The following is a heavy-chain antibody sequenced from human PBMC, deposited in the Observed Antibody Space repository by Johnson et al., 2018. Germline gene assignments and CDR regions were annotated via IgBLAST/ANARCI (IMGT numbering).Heavy chain of an antibody. Sequence: QLVQSGGGLVKPGGSLRLSCAASGFTFNDFYMSWIRQAPGKGLEWISYISSGGGTIYYADSVRGRFTLSRDNAKNSLYLEMSSLGAEDTAVYFCARTVGATSAYYYGMDVWGQGTTVTVSS. CDR2: ISSGGGTI. CDR3: ARTVGATSAYYYGMDV. V-gene: IGHV3-11*04. D-gene: IGHD1-26*01. CDR1: GFTFNDFY. J-gene: IGHJ6*02.